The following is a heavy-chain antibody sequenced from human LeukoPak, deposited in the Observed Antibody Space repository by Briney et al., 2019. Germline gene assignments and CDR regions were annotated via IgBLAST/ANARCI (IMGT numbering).Heavy chain of an antibody. J-gene: IGHJ4*02. CDR1: GYTFTNYY. CDR2: INPSSGTT. D-gene: IGHD2-15*01. Sequence: GASVKVSCKTSGYTFTNYYMHWVRQAPGQGLEWMGIINPSSGTTSFAQKFQGRVTMTRDTSTSTVYMELSSLRFEDTAVYYCARGWSVLFDYWGQGTLVTVSS. V-gene: IGHV1-46*01. CDR3: ARGWSVLFDY.